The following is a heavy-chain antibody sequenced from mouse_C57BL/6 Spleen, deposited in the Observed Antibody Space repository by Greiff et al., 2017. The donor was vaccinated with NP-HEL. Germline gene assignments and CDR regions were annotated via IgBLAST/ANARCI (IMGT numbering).Heavy chain of an antibody. CDR2: ISDGGSYT. J-gene: IGHJ4*01. CDR3: ARDRSMDY. V-gene: IGHV5-4*01. CDR1: GFTFSSYA. Sequence: DVQLVESGGGLVKPGGSLKLSCAASGFTFSSYAMSWVRQTPEKRLECVATISDGGSYTYYPDNVKGRFTISRDNAKNNLYLQMSHLKSEDTAMYYCARDRSMDYWGQGTSVTVSS.